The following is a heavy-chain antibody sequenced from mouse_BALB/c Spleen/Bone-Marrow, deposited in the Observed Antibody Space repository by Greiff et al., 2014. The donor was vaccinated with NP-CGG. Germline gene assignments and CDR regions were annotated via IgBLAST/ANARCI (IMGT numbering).Heavy chain of an antibody. CDR3: ARALGDGYYYAMDY. CDR2: IDPSDSET. V-gene: IGHV1-69*02. CDR1: GYTFTSYW. Sequence: LVESGAELVKPGAPVKLSCKASGYTFTSYWMNWVKQRPGRGLGWIGRIDPSDSETHYNQKFKDKATLTVDKSSSTAYIQLSSLTSEDSAVYYCARALGDGYYYAMDYWGQGTSVTVSS. J-gene: IGHJ4*01. D-gene: IGHD2-3*01.